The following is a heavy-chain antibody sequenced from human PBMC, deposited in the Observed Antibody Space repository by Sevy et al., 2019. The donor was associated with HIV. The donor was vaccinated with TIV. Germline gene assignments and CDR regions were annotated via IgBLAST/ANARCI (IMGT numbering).Heavy chain of an antibody. V-gene: IGHV1-69*13. D-gene: IGHD3-22*01. CDR3: ARKYYYDSSGYYGGWFDP. Sequence: ASVKVSCKASGGTFSSYAISWVRQAPGQGLEWMGGIIPIFGTANYAQKFQGRVTITADESMSTAYMELSSLRSEDTAVYYCARKYYYDSSGYYGGWFDPWGQGTLVTVSS. CDR1: GGTFSSYA. CDR2: IIPIFGTA. J-gene: IGHJ5*02.